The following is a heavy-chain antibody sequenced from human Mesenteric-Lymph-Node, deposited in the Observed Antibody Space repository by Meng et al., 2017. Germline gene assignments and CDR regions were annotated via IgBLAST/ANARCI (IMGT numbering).Heavy chain of an antibody. Sequence: QVKVEVSGFELKGPEASVTGSCKASGSTFNSYAMNWVRQGPGHGPEWMGLFNTNTGNPTYAQDFTGRYVFSLDTSVSTAYLQISRQKAEDTAVYYCARDPDSAVCENCSSWGQGTLVTVSS. CDR1: GSTFNSYA. J-gene: IGHJ4*02. CDR3: ARDPDSAVCENCSS. CDR2: FNTNTGNP. D-gene: IGHD6-13*01. V-gene: IGHV7-4-1*02.